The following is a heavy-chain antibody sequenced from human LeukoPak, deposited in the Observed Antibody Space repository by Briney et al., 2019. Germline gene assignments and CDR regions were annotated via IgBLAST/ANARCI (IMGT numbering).Heavy chain of an antibody. J-gene: IGHJ4*02. Sequence: PSETLSLTCAVYGGSFSGYYWSWIRQPPGKGLEWIGEINHSGSTNYNPSLKSRVTISVDTSKNQFSLKLSSVTAADTAVYYCARGILIGSRHPHYYWGQGTLVTVSS. V-gene: IGHV4-34*01. CDR2: INHSGST. CDR1: GGSFSGYY. D-gene: IGHD2/OR15-2a*01. CDR3: ARGILIGSRHPHYY.